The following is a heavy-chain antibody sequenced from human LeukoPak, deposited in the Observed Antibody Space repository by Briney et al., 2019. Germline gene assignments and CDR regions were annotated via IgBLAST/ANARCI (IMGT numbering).Heavy chain of an antibody. CDR3: ARAPEQFSSSWYWFDP. CDR1: GGSISSGHYY. CDR2: IYYSGSA. J-gene: IGHJ5*02. D-gene: IGHD6-13*01. Sequence: SKTLSLTCSVSGGSISSGHYYWSWIRQPPGKGLEWIVYIYYSGSAYYNPSLKSRVTISVDTSKNQFSLNLSSVTAADTAVYSCARAPEQFSSSWYWFDPWGQGTLVTVSS. V-gene: IGHV4-30-4*01.